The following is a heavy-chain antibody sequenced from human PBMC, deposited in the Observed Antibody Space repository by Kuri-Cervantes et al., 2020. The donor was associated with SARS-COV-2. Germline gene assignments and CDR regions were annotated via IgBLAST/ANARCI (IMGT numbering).Heavy chain of an antibody. Sequence: GPLRPPCTASGGSISSYYWSWIRQPPGKGLEWIGYIYYSGSTNYNPSLKSRVTISVDTSKNQFSLKLSAVTAADTAVYYCARGKEQLVSGTRYNFDYWGQGTLVTVSS. J-gene: IGHJ4*02. D-gene: IGHD6-6*01. V-gene: IGHV4-59*01. CDR1: GGSISSYY. CDR3: ARGKEQLVSGTRYNFDY. CDR2: IYYSGST.